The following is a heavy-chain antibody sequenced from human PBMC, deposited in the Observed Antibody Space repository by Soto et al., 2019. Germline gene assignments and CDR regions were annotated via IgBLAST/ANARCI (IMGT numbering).Heavy chain of an antibody. Sequence: ASVKVSCKASGYTFTGYYMHWVRQAPGQGLEWMGWINPNSGGTDYAQKLQGWVTMTRDTSISTAYMELSRLRSDDTAVEYCARDHSGDKGNDYYMDVWGKGTTVTVSS. CDR3: ARDHSGDKGNDYYMDV. D-gene: IGHD7-27*01. CDR1: GYTFTGYY. J-gene: IGHJ6*03. V-gene: IGHV1-2*04. CDR2: INPNSGGT.